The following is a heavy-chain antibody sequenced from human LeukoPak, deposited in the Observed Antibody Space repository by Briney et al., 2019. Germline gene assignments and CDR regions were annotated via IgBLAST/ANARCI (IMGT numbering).Heavy chain of an antibody. CDR2: ISGSGGST. Sequence: GGSLRLSCAASGFTFSSYAMSWVRQAPGKGLEWVSAISGSGGSTYYADSVKGRFTISRDNSKNTLYLQMNSLRAEDTAVYYCAKDNSDHYGSGEYYYYMDVWGKGTTVTVSS. CDR1: GFTFSSYA. J-gene: IGHJ6*03. CDR3: AKDNSDHYGSGEYYYYMDV. V-gene: IGHV3-23*01. D-gene: IGHD3-10*01.